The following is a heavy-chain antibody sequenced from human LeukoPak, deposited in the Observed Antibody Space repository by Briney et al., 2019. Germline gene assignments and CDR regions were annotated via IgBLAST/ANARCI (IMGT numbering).Heavy chain of an antibody. D-gene: IGHD1-26*01. CDR2: ISESGSGT. CDR3: ASGIVGARNY. J-gene: IGHJ4*02. Sequence: GGSLRLSCAVSGLTFSRYAMSWVRQAPGKGLEWVSAISESGSGTYYADSVKGRFTISRDNSKDTLSLQMNRLRAEGTAVYYCASGIVGARNYWGQGTLVTVSS. CDR1: GLTFSRYA. V-gene: IGHV3-23*01.